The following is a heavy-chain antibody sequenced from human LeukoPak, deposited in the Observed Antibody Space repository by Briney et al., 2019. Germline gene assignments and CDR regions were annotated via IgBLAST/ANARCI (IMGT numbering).Heavy chain of an antibody. D-gene: IGHD4-17*01. Sequence: GGSLRLSCAASAFTLSKYWMSWVRQAPVKGLEWVAVISYDGSNKYYADSVKGRFTISRDNSKNTLYLQMNSLRAEDTAVYYCARSPTVTTFYFDYWGQGTLVTVSS. CDR2: ISYDGSNK. CDR3: ARSPTVTTFYFDY. CDR1: AFTLSKYW. J-gene: IGHJ4*02. V-gene: IGHV3-30-3*01.